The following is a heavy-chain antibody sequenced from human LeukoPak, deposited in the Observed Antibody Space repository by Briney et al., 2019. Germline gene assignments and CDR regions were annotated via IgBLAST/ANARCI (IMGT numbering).Heavy chain of an antibody. V-gene: IGHV3-74*01. CDR2: INSDGRSA. J-gene: IGHJ1*01. Sequence: GGSLRLSCAASGFTVSTYWTHWVRQVVGKGLVWVSRINSDGRSAAYADSVKGRFTISRDNAKNTLYLQMNSLRDEDTAVYFCARDPDRSGWSFFEHWGQGTLVTVSS. CDR1: GFTVSTYW. CDR3: ARDPDRSGWSFFEH. D-gene: IGHD6-19*01.